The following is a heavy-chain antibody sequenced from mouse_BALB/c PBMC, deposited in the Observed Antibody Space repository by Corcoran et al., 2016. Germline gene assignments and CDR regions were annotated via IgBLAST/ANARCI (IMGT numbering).Heavy chain of an antibody. CDR2: INTYTGEP. CDR3: ARSDYYDYDLFAY. V-gene: IGHV9-3-1*01. D-gene: IGHD2-4*01. CDR1: GYTFTNYG. Sequence: QIQLVQSGPELKKPGETAKISCKASGYTFTNYGMNWVKQAPGKGLKWMGWINTYTGEPTYADDFKGRFAFSLETSASTAYLQINNLKNEDTATYFCARSDYYDYDLFAYCGQGTLVTVSA. J-gene: IGHJ3*01.